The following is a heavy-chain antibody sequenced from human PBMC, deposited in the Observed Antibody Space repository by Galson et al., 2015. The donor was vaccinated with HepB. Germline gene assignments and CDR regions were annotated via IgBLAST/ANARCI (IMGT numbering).Heavy chain of an antibody. CDR1: GYTFTSYA. V-gene: IGHV1-3*04. D-gene: IGHD3-10*01. CDR3: ARERGLWFREFSL. J-gene: IGHJ4*02. Sequence: SVKVSCKASGYTFTSYALHWVRQAPGQRLEWMGWINTGNGNTKYSQKFQGRVTITRDTSASTAYMELSSLRSEDTAVYYCARERGLWFREFSLWGQGTLVTVSS. CDR2: INTGNGNT.